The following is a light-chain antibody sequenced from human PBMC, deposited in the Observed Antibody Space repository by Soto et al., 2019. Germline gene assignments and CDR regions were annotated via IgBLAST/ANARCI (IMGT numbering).Light chain of an antibody. V-gene: IGKV1-5*03. CDR3: QQHSSSSTDT. J-gene: IGKJ2*01. Sequence: DIQMTQSPSTLSASVGDRVTITCRASQSISSWLAWYQQKPGKAPNLLIYKASTSGSGVPSRFRGGGSRAEFTRTISSLQPDDFATYYCQQHSSSSTDTFGQGTKLEI. CDR2: KAS. CDR1: QSISSW.